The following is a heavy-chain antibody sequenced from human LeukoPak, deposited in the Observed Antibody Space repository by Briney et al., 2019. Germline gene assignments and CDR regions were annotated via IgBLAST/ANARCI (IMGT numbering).Heavy chain of an antibody. V-gene: IGHV3-48*01. Sequence: GGSLRLSCAGSGFTFSRYNMNWVRQAPGKGLEWISYSSSSGRTVYYAESVRGRFAISRDNARSSLYLQMAGLTAEDTAVYYCARTLDSALDVWGNGTTVTVSS. CDR2: SSSSGRTV. CDR3: ARTLDSALDV. J-gene: IGHJ6*04. CDR1: GFTFSRYN. D-gene: IGHD3/OR15-3a*01.